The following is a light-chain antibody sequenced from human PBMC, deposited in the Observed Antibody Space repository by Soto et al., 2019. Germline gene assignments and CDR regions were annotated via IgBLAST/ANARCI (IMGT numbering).Light chain of an antibody. CDR3: QQHYSTPLT. CDR2: WAS. CDR1: QSVLFSSNNLNY. V-gene: IGKV4-1*01. J-gene: IGKJ4*01. Sequence: DIVLTQSPDXLAXSLGARATINCKSSQSVLFSSNNLNYLAWYQQKPGQPPKLLIYWASTRDSGVPDRFSGSGSGTNFTLIINSLQAEDVAVYYCQQHYSTPLTFGGGTNVEIK.